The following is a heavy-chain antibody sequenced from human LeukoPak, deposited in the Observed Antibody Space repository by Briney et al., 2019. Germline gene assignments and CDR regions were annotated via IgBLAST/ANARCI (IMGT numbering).Heavy chain of an antibody. D-gene: IGHD5-18*01. V-gene: IGHV3-23*01. CDR3: TRLYGYSYGADFDY. CDR2: ISGSGGST. J-gene: IGHJ4*02. CDR1: GFTFSSYA. Sequence: GGSLRLSCAASGFTFSSYAMSWVRQAPGKGLEWVSAISGSGGSTYYADSVKGRFTISRDNSKNTLYLQMNSLKTEDTAVYYCTRLYGYSYGADFDYWGQGTLVTVSS.